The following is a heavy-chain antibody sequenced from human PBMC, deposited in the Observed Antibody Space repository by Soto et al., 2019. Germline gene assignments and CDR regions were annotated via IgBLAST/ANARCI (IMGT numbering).Heavy chain of an antibody. J-gene: IGHJ6*02. CDR2: IYYSGST. CDR3: ARTPMIVHGMDV. Sequence: SETLSLTCTVSGGSISSYYWSWIRQPPGKGLEWIGYIYYSGSTNYNPSLKSRVTISVDTSKNQFSLKLSSVTAADTAVYYCARTPMIVHGMDVWGQGTTVTVSS. D-gene: IGHD3-22*01. V-gene: IGHV4-59*01. CDR1: GGSISSYY.